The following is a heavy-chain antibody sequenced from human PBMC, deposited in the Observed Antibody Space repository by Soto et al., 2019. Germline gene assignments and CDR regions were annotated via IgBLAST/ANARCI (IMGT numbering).Heavy chain of an antibody. CDR2: IYYSGST. J-gene: IGHJ4*02. V-gene: IGHV4-59*08. CDR3: ARHRFSRSGYDFDY. CDR1: GGTISGYD. Sequence: EPLSVSCTAVGGTISGYDWRWIRQPPGKGLEWIGYIYYSGSTNYNPSLKSRVTISVDTSKNQFSLKLSSATAADTAVYYCARHRFSRSGYDFDYWGQGTLVTVSS. D-gene: IGHD5-12*01.